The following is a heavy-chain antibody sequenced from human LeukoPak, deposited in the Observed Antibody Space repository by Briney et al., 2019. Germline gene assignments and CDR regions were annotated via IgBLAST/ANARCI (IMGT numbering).Heavy chain of an antibody. J-gene: IGHJ4*02. CDR1: GSTFNTYA. V-gene: IGHV3-23*01. D-gene: IGHD5-24*01. Sequence: GGSLRLSCAASGSTFNTYAMTWVREAPGKGLEWVSAIGSRADTTDYADSVKGRFTISRDNSKNMLYLQMNGLRAEDTAVYYCVKRDRGTFDYWGQGTLVTVSS. CDR2: IGSRADTT. CDR3: VKRDRGTFDY.